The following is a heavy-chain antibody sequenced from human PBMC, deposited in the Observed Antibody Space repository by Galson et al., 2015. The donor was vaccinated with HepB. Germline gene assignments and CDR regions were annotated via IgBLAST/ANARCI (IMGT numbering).Heavy chain of an antibody. CDR3: ARMGGSGSKYYGMDV. CDR1: GFTVSSNY. J-gene: IGHJ6*02. Sequence: SLRLSCAASGFTVSSNYMSWVRQAPGKGLEWVSVIYSGGSTYYADSVKGRFTISRDNSKNTLYLQMNSLRAEDTAVYYCARMGGSGSKYYGMDVWGQGTTVTVSS. V-gene: IGHV3-66*01. CDR2: IYSGGST. D-gene: IGHD3-10*01.